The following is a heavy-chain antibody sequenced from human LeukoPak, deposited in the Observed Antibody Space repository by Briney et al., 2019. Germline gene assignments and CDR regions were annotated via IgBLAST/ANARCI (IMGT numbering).Heavy chain of an antibody. D-gene: IGHD1-26*01. J-gene: IGHJ3*02. CDR3: ARGSFGAGVGATMDDAFDM. CDR2: ISFDGSNK. Sequence: GGSLRLSCAASGFTFRTYTMHWVRQAPGKGLEWVAVISFDGSNKYYADSVKGRFTISRDTSKSTLYLQMNSLRAEDTAVYYCARGSFGAGVGATMDDAFDMWGHGTMATVSS. V-gene: IGHV3-30-3*01. CDR1: GFTFRTYT.